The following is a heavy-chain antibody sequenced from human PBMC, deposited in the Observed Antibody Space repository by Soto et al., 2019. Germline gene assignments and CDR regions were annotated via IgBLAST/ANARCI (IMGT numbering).Heavy chain of an antibody. J-gene: IGHJ6*02. D-gene: IGHD6-13*01. CDR3: ARVSSSSWLHYYYYGMDV. Sequence: SETLSLTCTVSGGSISSYYWSWIRQPPGKGLEWIGYIYYSGSTNYNPSLKSRVTISVDTSKNQFSLKLSSVTAADTAVYYCARVSSSSWLHYYYYGMDVWGQGTTVTVSS. CDR1: GGSISSYY. V-gene: IGHV4-59*01. CDR2: IYYSGST.